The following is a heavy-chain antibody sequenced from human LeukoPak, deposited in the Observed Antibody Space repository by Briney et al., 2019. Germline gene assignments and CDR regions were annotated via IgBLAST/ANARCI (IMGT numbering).Heavy chain of an antibody. Sequence: SGGSLRLSCAASGFTFSSYDMHWVHQATGKGLEWVSAIDKVGGTYYAGSVKGRFTISRENAKNSLYLQMNSLRAGDTAVYFCTRRMRGLGSYSDAFDIWGQGTMVTVSS. J-gene: IGHJ3*02. CDR3: TRRMRGLGSYSDAFDI. V-gene: IGHV3-13*04. CDR2: IDKVGGT. CDR1: GFTFSSYD. D-gene: IGHD3-10*01.